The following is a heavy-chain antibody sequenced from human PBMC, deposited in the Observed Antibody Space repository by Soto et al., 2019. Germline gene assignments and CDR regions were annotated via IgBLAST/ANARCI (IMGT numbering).Heavy chain of an antibody. Sequence: QVQLQESGPGLVKPSQTLSLTCTVSGGSISSGGYYWSWIRQHPGKGLEWIGYIYHSGSTYYNPSPRSRVTLSVDTSKKQFSLKLSSVTAADTAVYYCARGAVPGWFDPWGQGTLVTVSS. J-gene: IGHJ5*02. CDR3: ARGAVPGWFDP. CDR1: GGSISSGGYY. V-gene: IGHV4-31*03. CDR2: IYHSGST.